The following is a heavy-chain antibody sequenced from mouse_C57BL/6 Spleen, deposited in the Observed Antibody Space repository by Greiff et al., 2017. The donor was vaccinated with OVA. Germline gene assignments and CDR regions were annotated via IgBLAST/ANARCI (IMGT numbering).Heavy chain of an antibody. Sequence: EVNVVESGGGLVKPGGSLKLSCAASGFTFSSYAMSWVRQTPEKRLEWVATISDGGSYTYYPDNVKGRFTISRDNAKNNLYLQMSHMKSEDTAMYYCERGGDGSSVFAYWGQGTLVTVSA. CDR1: GFTFSSYA. D-gene: IGHD1-1*01. CDR3: ERGGDGSSVFAY. J-gene: IGHJ3*01. CDR2: ISDGGSYT. V-gene: IGHV5-4*03.